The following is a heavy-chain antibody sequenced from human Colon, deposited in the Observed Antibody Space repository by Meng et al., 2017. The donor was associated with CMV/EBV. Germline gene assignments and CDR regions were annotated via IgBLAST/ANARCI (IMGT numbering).Heavy chain of an antibody. V-gene: IGHV3-74*01. J-gene: IGHJ4*02. CDR3: ARDLRGDYFDR. D-gene: IGHD3-10*01. Sequence: GGSLRLSCAVSEFTFSSFWIHWVRHAPGKGLVWVSRINSDASRTNCADSVKGRFTISRDNTKNTVFLQMNSLRAEDTAVYYCARDLRGDYFDRWGQGTLVTVSS. CDR1: EFTFSSFW. CDR2: INSDASRT.